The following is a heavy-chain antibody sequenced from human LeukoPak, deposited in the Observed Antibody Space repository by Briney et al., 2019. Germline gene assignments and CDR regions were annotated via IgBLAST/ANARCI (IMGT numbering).Heavy chain of an antibody. D-gene: IGHD5-24*01. V-gene: IGHV4-59*08. Sequence: PSETLSLTCSVSGGSISSYIWSWIRQPPGKGLEWIGYVHYSGGTSYNPSLKSRATISFDTSKSQFCLKLSSVTAADTAVYHCATQKRWLPWGGAIDFWGQGTLVTVS. J-gene: IGHJ4*02. CDR3: ATQKRWLPWGGAIDF. CDR2: VHYSGGT. CDR1: GGSISSYI.